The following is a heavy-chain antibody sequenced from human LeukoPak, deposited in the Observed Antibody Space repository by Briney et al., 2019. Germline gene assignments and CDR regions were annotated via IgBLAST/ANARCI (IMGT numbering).Heavy chain of an antibody. CDR2: IRYDGSNK. D-gene: IGHD6-13*01. J-gene: IGHJ3*02. V-gene: IGHV3-30*02. Sequence: GGSLRLSCAASAFTFSNCGMHWVRQAPGKGLEWVAFIRYDGSNKYYADSVKGRFTISRDNSKNTLYLQMNSLRAEDTAVYYCARDRVAAASDAFDIWGQGTMVTVSS. CDR3: ARDRVAAASDAFDI. CDR1: AFTFSNCG.